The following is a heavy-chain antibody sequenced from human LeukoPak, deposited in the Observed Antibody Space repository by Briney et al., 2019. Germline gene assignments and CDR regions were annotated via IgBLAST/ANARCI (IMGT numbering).Heavy chain of an antibody. D-gene: IGHD6-13*01. J-gene: IGHJ4*02. V-gene: IGHV3-48*01. CDR2: IRHTSTPR. CDR1: GFTFSDHD. CDR3: VRDRPVAAADY. Sequence: PGGSLRLSCEVSGFTFSDHDMNWVRQAPGKGLEWVSFIRHTSTPRYYADSVKGRFIIPRDNARNSLYLQMNSLRVEDTAIYYCVRDRPVAAADYWGQGTLVTVSS.